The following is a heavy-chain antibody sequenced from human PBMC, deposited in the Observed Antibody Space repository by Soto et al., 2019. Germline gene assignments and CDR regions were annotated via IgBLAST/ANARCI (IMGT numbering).Heavy chain of an antibody. J-gene: IGHJ3*02. CDR2: ISWNSGSI. V-gene: IGHV3-9*01. CDR1: GFTFDGYA. CDR3: AMGGYCSGGSCYSENAFDI. D-gene: IGHD2-15*01. Sequence: SLKISCAASGFTFDGYAMHWVRQAPGKGLEWVSGISWNSGSIVYADSVKGRFTISRDNAKNSLYLQMNSLRAEDTALYYCAMGGYCSGGSCYSENAFDIWGQGTMVTVSS.